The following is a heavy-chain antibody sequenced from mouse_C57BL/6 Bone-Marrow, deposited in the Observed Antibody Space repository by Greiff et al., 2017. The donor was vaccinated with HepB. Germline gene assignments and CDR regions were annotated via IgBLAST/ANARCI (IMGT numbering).Heavy chain of an antibody. CDR1: GYTFTSYW. Sequence: VKLMESGAELVKPGASVKMSCKASGYTFTSYWITWVKQRPGQGLEWIGDIYPGSGSTNYNEKFKSKATLTVDTSSSTAYMQLSSLTSEDSAVYYCARSAYYSNYWGQGTLVTVSA. CDR2: IYPGSGST. CDR3: ARSAYYSNY. J-gene: IGHJ3*01. D-gene: IGHD2-5*01. V-gene: IGHV1-55*01.